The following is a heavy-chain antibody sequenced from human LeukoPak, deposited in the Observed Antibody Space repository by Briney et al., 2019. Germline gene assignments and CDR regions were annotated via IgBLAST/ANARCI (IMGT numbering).Heavy chain of an antibody. V-gene: IGHV5-51*01. D-gene: IGHD2-15*01. CDR1: GYSFTSYW. CDR2: IYPGDSDT. CDR3: ARAPRYCSGGSCYSSEYFQH. Sequence: GESLKISCKGSGYSFTSYWIGWVRQMPGKGLEWMGIIYPGDSDTRYSPSFQGQVTISADKSISTAYLRWSSLKASDTAMYYCARAPRYCSGGSCYSSEYFQHWGQGTLVTVSS. J-gene: IGHJ1*01.